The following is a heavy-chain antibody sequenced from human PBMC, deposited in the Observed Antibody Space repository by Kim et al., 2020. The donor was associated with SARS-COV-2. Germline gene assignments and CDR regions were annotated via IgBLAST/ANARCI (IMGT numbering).Heavy chain of an antibody. Sequence: GGSLRLSCAASGFTFSSYAMHWVRQAPGKGLEWVAVITYNGSNKYYADSVKGRFTISRDNSKNTLYLQMNSLRAEDTAVYYCARGDYDFWSGSSFYYWGQGTLVTVSS. J-gene: IGHJ4*02. D-gene: IGHD3-3*01. CDR3: ARGDYDFWSGSSFYY. V-gene: IGHV3-30-3*01. CDR2: ITYNGSNK. CDR1: GFTFSSYA.